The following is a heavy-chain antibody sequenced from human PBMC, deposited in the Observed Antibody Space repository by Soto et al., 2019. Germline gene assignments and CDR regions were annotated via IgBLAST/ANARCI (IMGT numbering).Heavy chain of an antibody. CDR2: ISSDGSNK. V-gene: IGHV3-30*18. CDR3: AKDVSGIEHY. J-gene: IGHJ4*02. Sequence: QVQLVESGGGVVQPGRSLRLSCAASGFTFSSYGMHWVRQAPGKGLEWVAVISSDGSNKYYADSVKGRFTISRDNSKNTLYLQMNSLRAEDKAVYYGAKDVSGIEHYWGQGTLVTVSS. D-gene: IGHD1-26*01. CDR1: GFTFSSYG.